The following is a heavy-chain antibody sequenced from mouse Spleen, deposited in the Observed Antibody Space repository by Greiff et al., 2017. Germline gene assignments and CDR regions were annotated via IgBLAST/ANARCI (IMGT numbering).Heavy chain of an antibody. CDR1: GFTIKSTY. J-gene: IGHJ2*01. V-gene: IGHV14-3*01. D-gene: IGHD3-2*01. CDR2: IDPADGNT. CDR3: ARCVESSGFDY. Sequence: EVQLQQSVAELVRPGASVKLSCTASGFTIKSTYMHWVKQRPEQGLEWIGRIDPADGNTKYAPKFQGKATITADTSSNTAYLQLSSLTSEDSAVYYCARCVESSGFDYWGQGTTVTVS.